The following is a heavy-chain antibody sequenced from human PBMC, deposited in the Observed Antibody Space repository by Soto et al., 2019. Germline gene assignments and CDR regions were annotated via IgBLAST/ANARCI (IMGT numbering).Heavy chain of an antibody. J-gene: IGHJ6*02. CDR1: GGSISSGGYY. D-gene: IGHD6-19*01. CDR3: ARDFTDSSGPTLGMGV. V-gene: IGHV4-31*11. Sequence: SETLSLTCAVSGGSISSGGYYWSWIRHHPGKGLEWIGYIYYSGSTYYNPSLKSRVTISVDTSKDQFSLKLSSVTAADTAVYYCARDFTDSSGPTLGMGVWGQGTTVTVSS. CDR2: IYYSGST.